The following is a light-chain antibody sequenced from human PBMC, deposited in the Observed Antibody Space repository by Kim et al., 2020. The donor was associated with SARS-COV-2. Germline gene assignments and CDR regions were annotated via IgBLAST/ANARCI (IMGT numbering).Light chain of an antibody. J-gene: IGKJ2*01. CDR3: QQYESWPPYT. CDR2: DAS. CDR1: RSVSSN. Sequence: VSPRESATLSCRASRSVSSNLAWYQQKPGQAPKLLIYDASTRASGIPARFSGSGAGTEFTLTISSLQSEDFAVYYCQQYESWPPYTFGQGTKLEI. V-gene: IGKV3-15*01.